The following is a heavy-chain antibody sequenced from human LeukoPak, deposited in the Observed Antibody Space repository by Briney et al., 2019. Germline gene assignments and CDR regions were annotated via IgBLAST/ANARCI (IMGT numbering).Heavy chain of an antibody. Sequence: GGSLRLSCAASGFTSSTYSMNWVRQAPGKGLEWVSSISGSRRYIYYIDSVKGRFPISRDNAKNSLYLQMNSLRAEDTAVYYCVTSGGTGGSLDDWGQGTLVTVSS. CDR3: VTSGGTGGSLDD. CDR2: ISGSRRYI. CDR1: GFTSSTYS. V-gene: IGHV3-21*01. J-gene: IGHJ4*02. D-gene: IGHD2-15*01.